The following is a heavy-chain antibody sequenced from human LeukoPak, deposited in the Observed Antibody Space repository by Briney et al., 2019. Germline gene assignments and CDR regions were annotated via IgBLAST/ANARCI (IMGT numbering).Heavy chain of an antibody. J-gene: IGHJ4*02. V-gene: IGHV3-11*06. CDR1: GFTFSDLY. D-gene: IGHD3-16*01. CDR3: ARDDYVETRTFDY. CDR2: SSTITTYT. Sequence: GGSLRLSCAASGFTFSDLYMSWIRQAPGKGLEWVSYSSTITTYTKYADSVRGRFTISRDNAKNSLYLQMNSLRAEDTAVYYCARDDYVETRTFDYWGQGTLVTVSS.